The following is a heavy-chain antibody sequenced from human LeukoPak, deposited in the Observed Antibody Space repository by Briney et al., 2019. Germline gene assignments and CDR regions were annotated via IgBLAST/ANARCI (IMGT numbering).Heavy chain of an antibody. D-gene: IGHD2/OR15-2a*01. CDR1: GYTFTSYG. Sequence: ASVKVSCKASGYTFTSYGGISWVRQAPGQGLEWIGWISVYNGNTNYAQKFQGRVTMTTDTSTSTAYMELRSLRSDDTAVYYCARHVGNIKGDYFHYWGPGSLVTVSS. V-gene: IGHV1-18*01. J-gene: IGHJ4*02. CDR2: ISVYNGNT. CDR3: ARHVGNIKGDYFHY.